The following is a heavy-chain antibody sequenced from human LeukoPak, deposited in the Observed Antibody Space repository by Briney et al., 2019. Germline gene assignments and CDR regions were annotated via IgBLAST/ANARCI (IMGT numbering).Heavy chain of an antibody. D-gene: IGHD3-22*01. V-gene: IGHV4-59*08. J-gene: IGHJ6*02. Sequence: PSETLSLTCTVSGGSISSYYWSWIRQPPGKGLEWIGYIYYSGSTNYNPSLKSRVTISVDTSKNQFSLKLSSVTAADTAVYYCARSLLYHYDSSGYYYYYGMDVWGQGTTVTVSS. CDR3: ARSLLYHYDSSGYYYYYGMDV. CDR2: IYYSGST. CDR1: GGSISSYY.